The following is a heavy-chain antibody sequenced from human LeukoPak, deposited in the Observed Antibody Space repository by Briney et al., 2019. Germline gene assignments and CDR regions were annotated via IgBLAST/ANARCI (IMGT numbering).Heavy chain of an antibody. CDR2: INPNSGGT. CDR3: AGQLGGDAFDI. V-gene: IGHV1-2*02. CDR1: GYSENFYG. J-gene: IGHJ3*02. Sequence: ASVKVSCKTSGYSENFYGITWVRQVAGQGLEWMGWINPNSGGTNYAQKFQGRVTMTRDTSISTAYMELSRLRSDDTAVYYCAGQLGGDAFDIWGQGTMVTVSS. D-gene: IGHD1-1*01.